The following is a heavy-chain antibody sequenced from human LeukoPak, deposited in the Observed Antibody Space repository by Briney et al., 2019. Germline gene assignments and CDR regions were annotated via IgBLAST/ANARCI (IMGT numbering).Heavy chain of an antibody. J-gene: IGHJ4*02. CDR3: ARDHPEGYFDY. Sequence: GGSLRLSCAASGFTFSSYWMSWVRQAPGKGLEWVANIKQDGSEKYYVDSVKGRLTISRDNAKNSLYLQMNSLRAEDTAVYYCARDHPEGYFDYWGQGTLVTVSS. V-gene: IGHV3-7*01. CDR2: IKQDGSEK. CDR1: GFTFSSYW.